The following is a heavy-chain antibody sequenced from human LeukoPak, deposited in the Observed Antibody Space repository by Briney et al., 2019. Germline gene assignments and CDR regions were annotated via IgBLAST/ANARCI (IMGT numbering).Heavy chain of an antibody. V-gene: IGHV1-18*01. Sequence: ASVKVSCKASGYTFTSYGISWVRQAPGQGLEWMGWISAYNGNTNYAQKLQGRVTMTTDTSTSTAYMELRSLRSDDTAVYYCARGFYDSSGYYPPGDYWGQGALVTVSS. CDR2: ISAYNGNT. CDR1: GYTFTSYG. D-gene: IGHD3-22*01. CDR3: ARGFYDSSGYYPPGDY. J-gene: IGHJ4*02.